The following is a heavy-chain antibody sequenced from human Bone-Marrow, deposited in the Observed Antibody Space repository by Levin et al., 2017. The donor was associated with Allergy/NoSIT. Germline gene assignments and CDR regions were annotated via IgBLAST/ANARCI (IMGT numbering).Heavy chain of an antibody. CDR2: ITDSATYT. J-gene: IGHJ3*01. CDR3: ARHLVEVTATDAYDV. Sequence: SCAASGFAFSDFYMSWIRQAPGKGLEWVSYITDSATYTNYADFVEGRFTISRDNTKNSIYLEMRALRADDTAVYYCARHLVEVTATDAYDVWGQGTLVSVSS. CDR1: GFAFSDFY. D-gene: IGHD2-21*02. V-gene: IGHV3-11*03.